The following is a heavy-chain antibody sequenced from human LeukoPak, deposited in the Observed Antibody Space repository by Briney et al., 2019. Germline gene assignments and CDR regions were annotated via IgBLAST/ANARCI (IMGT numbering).Heavy chain of an antibody. V-gene: IGHV3-7*03. CDR2: IKQDGSEK. Sequence: QPGGSLRLSCAASGFTFSSYWMRWVRQAPGKGLEWAANIKQDGSEKYYVDSVKGRFTISRDNAKNSLYLQMNSLRAEDTAVYYCARLIAVTGYRYFDLWGRGALVTVSS. D-gene: IGHD6-19*01. J-gene: IGHJ2*01. CDR3: ARLIAVTGYRYFDL. CDR1: GFTFSSYW.